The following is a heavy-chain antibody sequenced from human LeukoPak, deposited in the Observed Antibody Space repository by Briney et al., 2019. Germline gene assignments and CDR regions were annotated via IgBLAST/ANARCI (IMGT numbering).Heavy chain of an antibody. CDR3: ARASYYYDSSIFDY. D-gene: IGHD3-22*01. Sequence: GGSLRLSCAASGFTFSSYWMHWVRQAPGKGLVWVSRINSVGSSTSYADSVKGRFTLSRDNAKNTLYLQMNSLRAEDTAVYYCARASYYYDSSIFDYWGQGTLVTVSS. CDR2: INSVGSST. CDR1: GFTFSSYW. J-gene: IGHJ4*02. V-gene: IGHV3-74*01.